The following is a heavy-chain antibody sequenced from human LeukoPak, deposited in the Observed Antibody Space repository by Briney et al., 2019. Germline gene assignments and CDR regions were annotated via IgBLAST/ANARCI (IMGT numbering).Heavy chain of an antibody. D-gene: IGHD4/OR15-4a*01. CDR2: IIPVSDKP. CDR3: TKRARDYGDY. CDR1: GDIFSSFA. J-gene: IGHJ4*02. V-gene: IGHV1-69*04. Sequence: ASVKVSCKASGDIFSSFAISWVRQAPGQGPEWMGRIIPVSDKPTYSQKFQGRLTIIADKSTSTAYMELHSPTFDDTAVYFCTKRARDYGDYWGQGTLVTVSS.